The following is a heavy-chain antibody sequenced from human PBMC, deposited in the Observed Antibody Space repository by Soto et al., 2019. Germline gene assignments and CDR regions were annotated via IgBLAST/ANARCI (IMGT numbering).Heavy chain of an antibody. CDR3: ARDWDYYGMDV. V-gene: IGHV4-4*02. J-gene: IGHJ6*02. CDR2: INHSGRT. Sequence: SEILSLTCAVSGGSISRSDWWTWVRQTPGKGLEWIGEINHSGRTIYNPSLKSRVTISVDKSKSQFSLRLSSVSAADTAVYFCARDWDYYGMDVWGQGTTVTV. CDR1: GGSISRSDW. D-gene: IGHD7-27*01.